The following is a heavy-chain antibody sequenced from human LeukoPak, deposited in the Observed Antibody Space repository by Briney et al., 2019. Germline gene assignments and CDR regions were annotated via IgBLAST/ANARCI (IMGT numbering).Heavy chain of an antibody. CDR1: GGSISSYY. Sequence: SETLSLTCTVSGGSISSYYGSWIRQPPGKGLEWIGYIYYSGSTNYNPSLKSRVTISVDTSKNQFSLKLSSVTAADTAVYYCARGTHDYFDYWGQGTLVTVSS. J-gene: IGHJ4*02. V-gene: IGHV4-59*01. D-gene: IGHD2-2*01. CDR3: ARGTHDYFDY. CDR2: IYYSGST.